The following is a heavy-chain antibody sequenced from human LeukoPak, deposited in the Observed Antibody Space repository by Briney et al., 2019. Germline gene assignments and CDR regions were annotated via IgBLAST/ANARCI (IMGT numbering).Heavy chain of an antibody. Sequence: PSETLSLTCTVSGGSISSYYWSWIRQPPGKGLEWIGYIYYSGSTNYNPSLKSRVTISVDTSKNQFSLKLSSVTAADTAVYYCATLKQPLLWFGELSLAPNWFDPWGQGTLVTVSS. CDR2: IYYSGST. V-gene: IGHV4-59*08. J-gene: IGHJ5*02. CDR1: GGSISSYY. CDR3: ATLKQPLLWFGELSLAPNWFDP. D-gene: IGHD3-10*01.